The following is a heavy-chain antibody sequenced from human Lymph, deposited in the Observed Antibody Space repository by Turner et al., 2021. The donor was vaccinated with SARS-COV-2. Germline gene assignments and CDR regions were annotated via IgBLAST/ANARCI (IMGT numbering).Heavy chain of an antibody. V-gene: IGHV5-51*01. Sequence: EVQLVQSGAEMKKPGGSLKLACKGSGYTFTSYWIGWVRQMPGRGLEWMGIIYPGDSDTRYSPSFKGQVTITADKSSSTAYLQGSSLKASDTAMYDCARREGGGSLGHIDYWGQGTLVTVSS. CDR1: GYTFTSYW. D-gene: IGHD1-26*01. J-gene: IGHJ4*02. CDR3: ARREGGGSLGHIDY. CDR2: IYPGDSDT.